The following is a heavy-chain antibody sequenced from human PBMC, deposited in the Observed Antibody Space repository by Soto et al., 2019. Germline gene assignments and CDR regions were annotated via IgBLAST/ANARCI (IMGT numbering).Heavy chain of an antibody. V-gene: IGHV1-8*01. CDR2: MNPNNGDT. J-gene: IGHJ6*03. CDR1: GYTFTSYD. D-gene: IGHD3-3*01. Sequence: QVQLVQPGAEVKKPGASVKVSCQASGYTFTSYDINWVRQATGQGLEWMGWMNPNNGDTGYAQKFQGRVTMTRNTSTITAYMELSSLRSEDTAVYYCARGLEFDIFGVPPGNYYYQMDVWGKGTTVTVSS. CDR3: ARGLEFDIFGVPPGNYYYQMDV.